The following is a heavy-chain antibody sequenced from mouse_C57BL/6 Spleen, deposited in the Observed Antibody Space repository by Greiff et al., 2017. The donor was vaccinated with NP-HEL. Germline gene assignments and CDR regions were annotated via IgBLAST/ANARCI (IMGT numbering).Heavy chain of an antibody. J-gene: IGHJ2*01. D-gene: IGHD2-3*01. V-gene: IGHV1-59*01. CDR1: GYTFTSYW. Sequence: QVQLQQPGAELVRPGTSVKLSCKASGYTFTSYWMHWVKQRPGQGLEWIGVIDPSDSYTNYNQKFKGKATLTVDTSSSTAYMQLSSLTSEDSAVYYCARKGYDGYYFDYWGQGTTLAVS. CDR2: IDPSDSYT. CDR3: ARKGYDGYYFDY.